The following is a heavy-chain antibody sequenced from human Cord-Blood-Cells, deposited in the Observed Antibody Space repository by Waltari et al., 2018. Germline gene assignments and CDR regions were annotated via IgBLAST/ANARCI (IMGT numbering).Heavy chain of an antibody. J-gene: IGHJ4*02. D-gene: IGHD3-16*02. V-gene: IGHV3-21*01. CDR1: GFTFSSYS. Sequence: EVQLVESGGGLVKPGGSLRLSCAASGFTFSSYSMNWVRQAPGKGLEWVSSISNSSSYIYYADSVKGRFTISRDNAKNSLYLQMNSLRAEDTAVYYCARDSGDYVWGSYRYFDYWGQGTLVTVSS. CDR2: ISNSSSYI. CDR3: ARDSGDYVWGSYRYFDY.